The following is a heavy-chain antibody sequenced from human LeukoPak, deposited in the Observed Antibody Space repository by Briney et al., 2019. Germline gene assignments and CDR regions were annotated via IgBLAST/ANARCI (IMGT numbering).Heavy chain of an antibody. CDR3: ARDGAYYYDSSGYYYGPFDY. J-gene: IGHJ4*02. CDR1: GYTFTSYA. V-gene: IGHV1-3*01. Sequence: ASVTVSCTASGYTFTSYAMHWVRQAPGQRLEWMGWINAGNGNTKYSQKFQGRVTITRDTSASTAYMELSSLRSEDTAVYYCARDGAYYYDSSGYYYGPFDYWGQGTLVTVSS. CDR2: INAGNGNT. D-gene: IGHD3-22*01.